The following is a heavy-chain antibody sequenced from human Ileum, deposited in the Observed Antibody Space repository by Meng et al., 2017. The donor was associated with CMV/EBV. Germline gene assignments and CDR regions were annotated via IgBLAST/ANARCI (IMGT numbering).Heavy chain of an antibody. CDR1: GGSFSGYY. Sequence: CAVYGGSFSGYYWDWIRQPPGKGLEWIGEINHSGSTNYNPSLKSRVTISVDTSKNQFSLKLSSVTAADTAVYYCARLKQLVRWYFDLWGRGTLVTVSS. CDR3: ARLKQLVRWYFDL. CDR2: INHSGST. J-gene: IGHJ2*01. V-gene: IGHV4-34*01. D-gene: IGHD6-6*01.